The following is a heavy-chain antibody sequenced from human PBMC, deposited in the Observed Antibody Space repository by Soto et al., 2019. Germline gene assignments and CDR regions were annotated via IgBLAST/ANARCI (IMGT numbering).Heavy chain of an antibody. CDR3: ARGAPGSGRANPLWSTDDY. CDR2: MNPNSGNT. J-gene: IGHJ4*02. D-gene: IGHD3-10*01. V-gene: IGHV1-8*01. CDR1: GYTFTSYD. Sequence: QVQLVQSGAEVKKPGASVKVSCKASGYTFTSYDINWVRQATGQGLEWMGWMNPNSGNTGYAQKFQGRVTMTRNTSISTAYMELSSLRSEDTAVYYCARGAPGSGRANPLWSTDDYWGQVTLVTVSS.